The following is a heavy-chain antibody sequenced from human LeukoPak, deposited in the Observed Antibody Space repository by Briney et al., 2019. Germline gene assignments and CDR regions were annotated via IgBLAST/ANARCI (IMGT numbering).Heavy chain of an antibody. CDR3: AKERAVRGVTREY. J-gene: IGHJ4*02. CDR2: ISYDGSNK. Sequence: PGGSLRLSCAASGFTFSSYGMHWVRQAPGKGLEWVAVISYDGSNKYYADSVKGRFTISRDNSKNTLYLQMNSLRAEDTAVYYCAKERAVRGVTREYWGQGTLVTVSS. D-gene: IGHD3-10*01. CDR1: GFTFSSYG. V-gene: IGHV3-30*18.